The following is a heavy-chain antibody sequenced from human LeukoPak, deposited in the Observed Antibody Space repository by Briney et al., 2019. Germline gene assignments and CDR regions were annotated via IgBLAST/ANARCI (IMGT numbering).Heavy chain of an antibody. CDR3: ARSGYSSSWYSRWDYYYYGMDV. D-gene: IGHD6-13*01. J-gene: IGHJ6*02. CDR1: GGSISSGSYY. CDR2: IYTSGST. Sequence: SQTLSLTCTVSGGSISSGSYYWSWIRQPAGKGLEWIGRIYTSGSTNYNPSRKSRVTISVDTSKNQLSLKLSSVTAADTAVYYCARSGYSSSWYSRWDYYYYGMDVWGQGTTVTVSS. V-gene: IGHV4-61*02.